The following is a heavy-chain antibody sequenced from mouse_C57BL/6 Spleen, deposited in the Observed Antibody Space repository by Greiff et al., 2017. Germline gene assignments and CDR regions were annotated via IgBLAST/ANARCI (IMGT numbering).Heavy chain of an antibody. J-gene: IGHJ4*01. D-gene: IGHD1-1*01. V-gene: IGHV1-55*01. CDR3: ARPYYGSSYDYAMDY. CDR2: IYPGSGST. CDR1: GYTFTSYW. Sequence: QVQLQQPGAELVKPGASVKMSCKASGYTFTSYWITWVKQRPGQGLEWIGDIYPGSGSTNYNEKFKSKATLTVDPSSSTAYMQLSSLTSEDSAVYYCARPYYGSSYDYAMDYWGQGTSVTVSS.